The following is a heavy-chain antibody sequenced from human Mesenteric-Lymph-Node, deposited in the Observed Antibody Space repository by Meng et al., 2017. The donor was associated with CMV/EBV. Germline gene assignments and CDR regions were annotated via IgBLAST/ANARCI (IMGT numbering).Heavy chain of an antibody. J-gene: IGHJ4*02. CDR1: TFSSYG. CDR3: AKDPNLGYCSRTNCYASDY. V-gene: IGHV3-23*01. CDR2: ISGSGGIT. Sequence: TFSSYGMSWVRQAPGKGLEWVSGISGSGGITYYTDSVKGRFTISRDNSKNTLFLQMNSLRAEDTAVYYCAKDPNLGYCSRTNCYASDYWGQGTLVTVSS. D-gene: IGHD2-2*01.